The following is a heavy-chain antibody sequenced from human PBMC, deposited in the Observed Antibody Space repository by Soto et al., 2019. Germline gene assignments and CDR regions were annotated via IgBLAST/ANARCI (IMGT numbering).Heavy chain of an antibody. CDR2: IYYTGST. CDR1: GASVSSGNFY. CDR3: AKMRDSTSSYYFDF. J-gene: IGHJ4*02. D-gene: IGHD6-6*01. Sequence: QVLLQEAGPGLVKPSETLSLTCTVSGASVSSGNFYWSWIRQPPRKGLEWIGYIYYTGSTNYNPSLKSRVTMSVDTSKNQFSLKLSSVTAADTAVYYCAKMRDSTSSYYFDFWGQGTLVTVSS. V-gene: IGHV4-61*01.